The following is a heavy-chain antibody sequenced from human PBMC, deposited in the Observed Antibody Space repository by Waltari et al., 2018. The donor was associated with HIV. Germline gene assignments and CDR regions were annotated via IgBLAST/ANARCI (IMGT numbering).Heavy chain of an antibody. Sequence: EVQLVESGGDLVQTGGSLRLSLAAPGFSFRSYGVHWVRQAPGKGLEWISYISNSGNTIDYADSVKGRFTISRDNAKNSLSLQMHSLRAEDTAVYYCARARGYSYGYEDYWGQGALVTVSS. V-gene: IGHV3-48*04. CDR3: ARARGYSYGYEDY. D-gene: IGHD5-18*01. CDR1: GFSFRSYG. J-gene: IGHJ4*02. CDR2: ISNSGNTI.